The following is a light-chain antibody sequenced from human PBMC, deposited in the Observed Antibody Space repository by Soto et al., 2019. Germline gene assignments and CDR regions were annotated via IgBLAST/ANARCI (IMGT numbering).Light chain of an antibody. CDR2: GAS. CDR3: QQRSNWSMYT. Sequence: EIVMTQSPATLSVSPGERATLSCRASQSVSSNLAWYQQKPGQAPRLLIYGASTRATGIPARFSGSGSGTEFTLIISGLEPADFAVYYCQQRSNWSMYTFGQGTKLEIK. CDR1: QSVSSN. J-gene: IGKJ2*01. V-gene: IGKV3-15*01.